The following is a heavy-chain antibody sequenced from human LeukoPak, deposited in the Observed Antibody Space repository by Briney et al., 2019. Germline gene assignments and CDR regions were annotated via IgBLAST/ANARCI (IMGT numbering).Heavy chain of an antibody. D-gene: IGHD1-26*01. CDR3: ATTLIDGSYPYYYYGMDV. V-gene: IGHV5-51*01. CDR2: IYPGDSDT. Sequence: GESLKISCKGSGYSFTSYWIDWVRQMPGKGLEWMGIIYPGDSDTRYSPSFQGQVTISADKSISTAYLQWSSLKASDTAMYYCATTLIDGSYPYYYYGMDVWGQGTTVTVSS. J-gene: IGHJ6*02. CDR1: GYSFTSYW.